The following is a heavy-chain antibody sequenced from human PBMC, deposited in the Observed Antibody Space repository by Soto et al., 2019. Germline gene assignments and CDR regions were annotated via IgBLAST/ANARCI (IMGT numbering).Heavy chain of an antibody. D-gene: IGHD6-13*01. CDR3: ARVRIAAAENWFDP. CDR2: IYYSGST. V-gene: IGHV4-59*01. Sequence: SSETLSLTCTVSGGSISSYYWSWIRQPPGKGLEWIGYIYYSGSTNYNPSLKSRATISVDTSKNQFSLKLSSVTAADTAVYYCARVRIAAAENWFDPWGQGTLVTVSS. J-gene: IGHJ5*02. CDR1: GGSISSYY.